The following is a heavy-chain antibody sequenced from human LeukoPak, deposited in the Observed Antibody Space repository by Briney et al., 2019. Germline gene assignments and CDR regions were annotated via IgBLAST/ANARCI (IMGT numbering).Heavy chain of an antibody. CDR1: GYTFTNYD. V-gene: IGHV1-8*01. CDR2: MNPNSANT. CDR3: ARAESWTGKTDYYYMDV. D-gene: IGHD1-1*01. J-gene: IGHJ6*03. Sequence: ASVKVSCKASGYTFTNYDINWVRQATGQGLEWMGWMNPNSANTGYAQKFQGRVTMTRNTSISTAYMELSSLRSEDTAVYHCARAESWTGKTDYYYMDVWGKGTTVTVSS.